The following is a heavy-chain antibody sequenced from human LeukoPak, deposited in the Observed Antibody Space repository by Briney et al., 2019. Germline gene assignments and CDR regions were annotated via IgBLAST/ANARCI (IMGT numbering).Heavy chain of an antibody. Sequence: PGGSLRLSCAASGFTFDDYAMHWVRQAPGKGLEWVSGISWNSGSIGYADSVKGRFTISRDNAKNSLYLQMNSLRAEDTALYYCAKEISGWLDYWGQGTLVTVSP. J-gene: IGHJ4*02. CDR1: GFTFDDYA. D-gene: IGHD6-19*01. CDR3: AKEISGWLDY. CDR2: ISWNSGSI. V-gene: IGHV3-9*01.